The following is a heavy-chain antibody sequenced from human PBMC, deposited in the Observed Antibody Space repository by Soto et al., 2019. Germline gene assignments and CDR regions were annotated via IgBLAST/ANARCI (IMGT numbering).Heavy chain of an antibody. CDR2: IKSKTDGGSA. CDR1: GFAFSNAW. Sequence: GGSLRLSCAASGFAFSNAWINWARQAPGRGLEWVGRIKSKTDGGSADYAAPVKGRFDVSRDDSKNIVYLQMNSLKTEDTAVYYCTTDSRTTMPEVRFDYWGHGTLVTVS. J-gene: IGHJ4*01. CDR3: TTDSRTTMPEVRFDY. D-gene: IGHD3-10*01. V-gene: IGHV3-15*07.